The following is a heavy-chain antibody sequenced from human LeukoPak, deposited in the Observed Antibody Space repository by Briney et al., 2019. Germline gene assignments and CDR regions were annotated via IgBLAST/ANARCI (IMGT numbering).Heavy chain of an antibody. CDR1: GFTFSSYA. V-gene: IGHV3-30-3*01. Sequence: GGSLRLSCAASGFTFSSYAMHWVRQAPGKGLEWVAVISYDGSNKYYADSVKGRFTISRDNSKNTLYLQMNSLRAEDTAVYYCAREGRNWGFITMVRGVILGALDYWGQGTLVTVSS. CDR3: AREGRNWGFITMVRGVILGALDY. D-gene: IGHD3-10*01. CDR2: ISYDGSNK. J-gene: IGHJ4*02.